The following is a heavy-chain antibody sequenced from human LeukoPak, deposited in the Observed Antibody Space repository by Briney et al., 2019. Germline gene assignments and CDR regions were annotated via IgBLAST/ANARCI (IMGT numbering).Heavy chain of an antibody. CDR2: ISWNSGSI. D-gene: IGHD3-22*01. Sequence: PGGSLRLSCAASGFTFSSYAMSWVRQAPGKGLEWVSGISWNSGSIGYADSVKGRFTISRDNAKNSLYLQMNSLRAEDTALYYCAKDSGYDSSGYPTFGYWGQGTLVTVSS. CDR3: AKDSGYDSSGYPTFGY. J-gene: IGHJ4*02. CDR1: GFTFSSYA. V-gene: IGHV3-9*01.